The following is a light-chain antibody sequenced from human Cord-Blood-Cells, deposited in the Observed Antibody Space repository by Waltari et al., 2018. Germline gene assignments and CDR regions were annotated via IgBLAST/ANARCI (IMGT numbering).Light chain of an antibody. Sequence: EIALTQSPGTLSLSPGERATLSCRASPDVSSSYLAWYQQKPGQAPRLLIYGASSRATGIPDRFSGSGSGTDFTLTISRLEPEDFAVYYCQQYGSSPPSITFGQGTRLEIK. CDR2: GAS. J-gene: IGKJ5*01. CDR3: QQYGSSPPSIT. CDR1: PDVSSSY. V-gene: IGKV3-20*01.